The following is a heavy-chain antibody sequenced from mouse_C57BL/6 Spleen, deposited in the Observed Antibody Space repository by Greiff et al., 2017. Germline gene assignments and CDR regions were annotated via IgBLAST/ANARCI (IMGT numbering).Heavy chain of an antibody. D-gene: IGHD2-4*01. CDR1: GYTFTSYW. J-gene: IGHJ3*01. CDR3: ARSLIYYDDDEFAY. CDR2: IYPKSGGT. V-gene: IGHV1-62-3*01. Sequence: QVQLQQPGAELVKPGASVKLSCKASGYTFTSYWMHWVKQRPGRGLAWIGRIYPKSGGTKYNEKFKSKATLTVDKSSSTAYMQLSSLTSEDSAVYYCARSLIYYDDDEFAYWGQGTLVTVSA.